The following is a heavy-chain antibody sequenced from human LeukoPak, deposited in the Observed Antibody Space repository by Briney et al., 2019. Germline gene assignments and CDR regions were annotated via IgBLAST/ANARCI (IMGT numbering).Heavy chain of an antibody. CDR1: GGSISSYY. V-gene: IGHV4-59*08. Sequence: SETLSLTCTVSGGSISSYYWSWIRQPPGKGLEWIGYIYYSGSTNYNPSLKSRVTISVDTSKNQFSLKLSSVTAADTAVYYCARIGGQWRRPFDYWGQGTLVTVSS. D-gene: IGHD6-19*01. CDR3: ARIGGQWRRPFDY. CDR2: IYYSGST. J-gene: IGHJ4*02.